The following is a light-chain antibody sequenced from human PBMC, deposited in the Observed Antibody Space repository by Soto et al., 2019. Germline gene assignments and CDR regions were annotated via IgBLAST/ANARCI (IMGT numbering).Light chain of an antibody. V-gene: IGKV3-15*01. Sequence: EIVLTQSTATLSVSPGERATLSCRASQYVSSNLAWYQQKPGQAPRLLIYGASTRATGIPARFSGSGSGTEFTLTIRSLQSEDFAVYYCQQYNNWPPLTFGGGTKVEIK. CDR1: QYVSSN. J-gene: IGKJ4*01. CDR2: GAS. CDR3: QQYNNWPPLT.